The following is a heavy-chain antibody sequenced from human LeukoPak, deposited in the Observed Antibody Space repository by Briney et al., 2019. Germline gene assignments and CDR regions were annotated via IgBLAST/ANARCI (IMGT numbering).Heavy chain of an antibody. CDR1: GFTFGDYA. CDR3: TRDFTPYYGSGSYYKGTYYFDY. V-gene: IGHV3-49*04. D-gene: IGHD3-10*01. CDR2: IRSKAYGGTR. J-gene: IGHJ4*02. Sequence: GGSLRLSCTASGFTFGDYAMSGVRQAPGKGREWVGFIRSKAYGGTREYAASVRGIFNSSRDENKIIAYLQMNSLKTQDTAVYYCTRDFTPYYGSGSYYKGTYYFDYWGQGTLVTVSS.